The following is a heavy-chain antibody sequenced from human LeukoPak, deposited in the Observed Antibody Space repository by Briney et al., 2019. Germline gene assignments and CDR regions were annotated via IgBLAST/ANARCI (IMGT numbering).Heavy chain of an antibody. CDR3: AKRGVVIRVILVGFHKEAYYFDS. V-gene: IGHV3-23*01. CDR2: ISGSGGAT. CDR1: GITLSNYG. D-gene: IGHD3-22*01. Sequence: GGSLRLSCAVSGITLSNYGMRWVRQAPGKGLEWVAGISGSGGATNYADSVKGRFTISRYNPKNTLYLQMNSLRVEDTAVYFCAKRGVVIRVILVGFHKEAYYFDSWGQGALVTVSS. J-gene: IGHJ4*02.